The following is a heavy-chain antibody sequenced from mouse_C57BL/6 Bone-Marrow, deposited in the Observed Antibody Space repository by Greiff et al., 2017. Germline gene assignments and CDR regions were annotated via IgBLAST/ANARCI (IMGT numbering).Heavy chain of an antibody. V-gene: IGHV5-6*01. CDR2: ISSGGSYT. CDR1: GFTFSSYG. Sequence: EVKLVESGGDLVKPGGSLKLSCAASGFTFSSYGMSWVRQTPDKRLAWVATISSGGSYTYYPDSVKGRFTISRDNAKNTLYLQMSSLKSEDTAMYYCASPSHYYGSSLFAYWGQGTLVTVSA. D-gene: IGHD1-1*01. CDR3: ASPSHYYGSSLFAY. J-gene: IGHJ3*01.